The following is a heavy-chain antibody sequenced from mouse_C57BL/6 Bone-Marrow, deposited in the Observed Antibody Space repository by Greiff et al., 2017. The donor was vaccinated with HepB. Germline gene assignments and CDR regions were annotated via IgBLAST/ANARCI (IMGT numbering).Heavy chain of an antibody. CDR1: GYTFTSYW. D-gene: IGHD4-1*01. V-gene: IGHV1-5*01. CDR3: TRGANWDPYYFDY. J-gene: IGHJ2*01. Sequence: EVHLVESGTVLARPGASVKMSCKTSGYTFTSYWMHWVKQRPGQGLEWIGAIYPGNSDTSYNQKFKGKAKLTAVTSASTAYMELSSLTNEDSAVYYCTRGANWDPYYFDYWGQGTTLTVSS. CDR2: IYPGNSDT.